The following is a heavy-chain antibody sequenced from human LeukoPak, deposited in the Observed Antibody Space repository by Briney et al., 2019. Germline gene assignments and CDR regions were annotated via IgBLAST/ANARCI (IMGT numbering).Heavy chain of an antibody. CDR2: IIPIVDVT. CDR1: GGTFSNFA. D-gene: IGHD3-10*01. J-gene: IGHJ4*02. V-gene: IGHV1-69*04. CDR3: AREMGDREFYFDY. Sequence: GASVKVPCKASGGTFSNFAFSWVRQAPGQGLQWVGRIIPIVDVTSYAQNFKGRVTITADESTTTAYMELSSLRSEDTAVYYCAREMGDREFYFDYWGQGTLVTVSS.